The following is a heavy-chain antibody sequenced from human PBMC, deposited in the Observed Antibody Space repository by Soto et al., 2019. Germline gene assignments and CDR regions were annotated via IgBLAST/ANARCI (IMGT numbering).Heavy chain of an antibody. CDR3: AREGQAPYYYYGMDV. Sequence: GASVKVSCKASGYTFTSNAIHWVRQAPGQRLEWMGWIDAGNGNTKYAEKFQGRVTMTTDTSTSTAHMELRSLRSDDTAVYYCAREGQAPYYYYGMDVWGQGTAVTVSS. V-gene: IGHV1-3*01. CDR1: GYTFTSNA. J-gene: IGHJ6*02. CDR2: IDAGNGNT.